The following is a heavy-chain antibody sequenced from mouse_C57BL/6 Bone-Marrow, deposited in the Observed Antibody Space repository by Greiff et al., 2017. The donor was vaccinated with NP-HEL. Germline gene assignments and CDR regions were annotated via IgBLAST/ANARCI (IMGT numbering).Heavy chain of an antibody. CDR1: GYTFTSYW. CDR2: IDPSDSYT. V-gene: IGHV1-59*01. CDR3: ASIRDV. Sequence: VQLQQPGAELVRPGTSVKLSCKASGYTFTSYWMHWVKQRPGQGLEWIGVIDPSDSYTNYNQKFKGKATLTVDTSSSTAYMQLSSLTSEDSAVYYCASIRDVWGTGTTVTVSS. J-gene: IGHJ1*03. D-gene: IGHD1-1*01.